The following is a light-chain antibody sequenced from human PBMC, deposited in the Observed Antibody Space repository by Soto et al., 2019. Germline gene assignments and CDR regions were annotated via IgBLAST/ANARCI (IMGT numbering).Light chain of an antibody. CDR3: QQYSNWPQT. Sequence: DIAMTQSPAILSVSPGERATLSCRASQSVSNDLAWYQQKPGQAPRLLIYGASSRATGIPARFSGSGSGTEFTLTISSLQSEDFAVYFCQQYSNWPQTFGQGTKVDIK. V-gene: IGKV3-15*01. CDR2: GAS. J-gene: IGKJ1*01. CDR1: QSVSND.